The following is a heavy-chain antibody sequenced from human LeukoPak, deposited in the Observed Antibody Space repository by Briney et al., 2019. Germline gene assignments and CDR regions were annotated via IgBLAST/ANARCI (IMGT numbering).Heavy chain of an antibody. CDR3: ARDGAITMVRGVINDNWFDP. J-gene: IGHJ5*02. CDR1: GYTFTSYY. CDR2: INPSGGST. V-gene: IGHV1-46*01. D-gene: IGHD3-10*01. Sequence: GASVKVSCKAFGYTFTSYYMHWVRQAPGQGLEWMGIINPSGGSTSYAQKFQGRVTMTRDTSTSTVYMELSSLRSEDTAVYYCARDGAITMVRGVINDNWFDPWGQGTLVTVSS.